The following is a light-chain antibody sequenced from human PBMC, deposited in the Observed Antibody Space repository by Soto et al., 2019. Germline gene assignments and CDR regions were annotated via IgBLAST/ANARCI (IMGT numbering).Light chain of an antibody. Sequence: QTVVTQEPSLTVSPGGTVTLTCGSGTGSVTTSYYPTWVQQKPGQPPRTLFYSTRNRQSCTHARFSSSVRSGKSAITLLGVRPEAEDYYSSRLYIDGVALFGGGTKLTVL. J-gene: IGLJ3*02. V-gene: IGLV7-43*01. CDR3: RLYIDGVAL. CDR2: STR. CDR1: TGSVTTSYY.